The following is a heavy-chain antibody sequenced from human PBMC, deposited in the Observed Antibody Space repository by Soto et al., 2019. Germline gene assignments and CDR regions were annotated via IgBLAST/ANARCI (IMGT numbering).Heavy chain of an antibody. CDR3: ATDSLGASSKFDY. CDR2: INPNSGGT. D-gene: IGHD4-4*01. J-gene: IGHJ4*02. Sequence: ASGKVSCKASGYTFTGYYMHWVRQAPGQGLEWMGWINPNSGGTSYAQKFQGRVTMTRDTSISTAYMELSGLRSDDTAVYFCATDSLGASSKFDYWGQGTLVTVSS. CDR1: GYTFTGYY. V-gene: IGHV1-2*02.